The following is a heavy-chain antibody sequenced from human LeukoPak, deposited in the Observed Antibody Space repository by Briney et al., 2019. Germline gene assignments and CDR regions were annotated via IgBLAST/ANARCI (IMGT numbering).Heavy chain of an antibody. D-gene: IGHD3-16*01. CDR3: ARPKSFANDAFDI. V-gene: IGHV1-2*06. Sequence: ASVKVSCKASGYTFTGYYMHWVRQAPGQGLAWMGRINPNSGGTNYAQKFQGRVTMTRDTSISTAYMELSRLRSDDTAVYYCARPKSFANDAFDIWGQGTMVTVSS. CDR1: GYTFTGYY. J-gene: IGHJ3*02. CDR2: INPNSGGT.